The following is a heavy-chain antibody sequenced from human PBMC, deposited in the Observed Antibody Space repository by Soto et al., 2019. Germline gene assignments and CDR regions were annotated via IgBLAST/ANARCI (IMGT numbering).Heavy chain of an antibody. CDR3: ARSSVRLWLHQVDY. CDR2: IYYSGST. J-gene: IGHJ4*02. D-gene: IGHD5-18*01. Sequence: SETLSLTCTVSGGSISSSSYYWGWIRQPPGKGLEWIGSIYYSGSTYYNPSLKSRVTISVDTSKNQFSLKLSSVTAADTAVYHCARSSVRLWLHQVDYWGQGTLVTVSS. CDR1: GGSISSSSYY. V-gene: IGHV4-39*01.